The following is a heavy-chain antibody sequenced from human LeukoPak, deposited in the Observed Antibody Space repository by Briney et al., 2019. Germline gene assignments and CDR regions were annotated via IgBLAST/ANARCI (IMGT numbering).Heavy chain of an antibody. CDR2: INPNSGGT. Sequence: GASVKVSCKASGYTFTGYYMHWVRQAPGQGLEWMGRINPNSGGTNYAQKFQGRVTMTRDTPISTAYLELRRLTSDDTAVYYCARQGQQLDFDYWGQGTLVTVSS. V-gene: IGHV1-2*06. D-gene: IGHD6-13*01. J-gene: IGHJ4*02. CDR1: GYTFTGYY. CDR3: ARQGQQLDFDY.